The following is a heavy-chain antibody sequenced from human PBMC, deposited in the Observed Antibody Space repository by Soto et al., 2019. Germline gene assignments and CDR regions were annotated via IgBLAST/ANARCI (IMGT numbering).Heavy chain of an antibody. Sequence: GGSLRLSCAASGFTFDDYAMHWVRQAPGKGLEWVSGISWNSGSNKYYADSVKGRFTISRDNSKNTLYLQMNSLRAEDTAVYYCARMGGGSYYYFDYWGQGTLVTVSS. V-gene: IGHV3-9*01. CDR2: ISWNSGSNK. D-gene: IGHD1-26*01. J-gene: IGHJ4*02. CDR3: ARMGGGSYYYFDY. CDR1: GFTFDDYA.